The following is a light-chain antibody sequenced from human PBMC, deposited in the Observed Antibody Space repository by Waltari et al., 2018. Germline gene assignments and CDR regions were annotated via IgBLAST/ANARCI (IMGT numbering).Light chain of an antibody. J-gene: IGKJ2*01. CDR3: MQGTHWPYT. CDR1: RSLVHSDGNTH. V-gene: IGKV2-30*02. CDR2: KVS. Sequence: DVVMTQSPLSLPVTLGQPASISCTPSRSLVHSDGNTHLLWFQQRPGQSPRRLIYKVSNRDSGVPDRVSGSGSGTDFTLKISRVEAEDVGVYYCMQGTHWPYTLGQGTKLDIK.